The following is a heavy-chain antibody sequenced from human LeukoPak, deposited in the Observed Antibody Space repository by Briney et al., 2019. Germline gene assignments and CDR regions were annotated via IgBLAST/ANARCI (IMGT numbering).Heavy chain of an antibody. Sequence: PSETLSLTCTVSGGSISSYYWGWIRQPPGKGLEWIGYIYTSGSTNYNPSLKSRVTISVDTSKNQFSLKLSSVTAADTAVYYCARVRTGTTVTFPYYFDYWGQGTLVTVSS. CDR1: GGSISSYY. CDR2: IYTSGST. J-gene: IGHJ4*02. CDR3: ARVRTGTTVTFPYYFDY. D-gene: IGHD4-17*01. V-gene: IGHV4-4*09.